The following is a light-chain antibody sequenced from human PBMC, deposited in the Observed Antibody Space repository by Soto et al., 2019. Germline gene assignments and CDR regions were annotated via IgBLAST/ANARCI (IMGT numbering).Light chain of an antibody. V-gene: IGKV1-39*01. CDR1: QSISNF. Sequence: DIQMTQSPSSLSASVGDRVTITCRASQSISNFLNWYQQKPGKAPELLIYAASSLHSGVPSRFSGSGSGTNFTLTTSSLQPEDFATYSCQRSYTTPNTFGQGTKLEIK. J-gene: IGKJ2*01. CDR3: QRSYTTPNT. CDR2: AAS.